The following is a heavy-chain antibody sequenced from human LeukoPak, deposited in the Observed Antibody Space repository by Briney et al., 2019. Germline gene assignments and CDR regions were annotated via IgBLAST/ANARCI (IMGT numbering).Heavy chain of an antibody. CDR2: ISNADAYT. CDR1: GFSFDNFA. J-gene: IGHJ5*02. CDR3: VKDGPITGIYLCA. D-gene: IGHD1-1*01. Sequence: GGSLRLSCVASGFSFDNFALTWVRQAPGKGLEWVSVISNADAYTFYTGSVKGRFTISRDNSKDTLYLQMNDLRAEDTAVYYCVKDGPITGIYLCAWGQGTLVTVSS. V-gene: IGHV3-23*01.